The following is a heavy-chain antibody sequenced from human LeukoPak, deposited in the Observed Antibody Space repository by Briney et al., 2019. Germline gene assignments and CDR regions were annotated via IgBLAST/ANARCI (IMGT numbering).Heavy chain of an antibody. Sequence: SETLSLTCTVSGGSISSSSYYWSWIRQPPGKGLEWIGYVYYTGSTEYNPSLRSRVTISLEMSKQQFSLTLTSVTAADTAVYYCASNTGTVFDYWGQGALVTVSS. CDR3: ASNTGTVFDY. CDR1: GGSISSSSYY. V-gene: IGHV4-61*01. CDR2: VYYTGST. D-gene: IGHD7-27*01. J-gene: IGHJ4*02.